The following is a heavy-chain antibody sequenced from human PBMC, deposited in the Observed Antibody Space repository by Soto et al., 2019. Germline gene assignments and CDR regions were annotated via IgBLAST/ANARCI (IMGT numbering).Heavy chain of an antibody. V-gene: IGHV3-53*01. CDR1: GFTVSSNY. D-gene: IGHD3-3*01. Sequence: GGSLRLSCAASGFTVSSNYMSWVRQPPGKGLEWVSVIYSGGSTYYADSVKGRFTISRDNSKNTLYLQMNRLRAEDTAVYYCGRDPPITIPAGYYSYYGMDAGGQGPRFTFPS. J-gene: IGHJ6*02. CDR2: IYSGGST. CDR3: GRDPPITIPAGYYSYYGMDA.